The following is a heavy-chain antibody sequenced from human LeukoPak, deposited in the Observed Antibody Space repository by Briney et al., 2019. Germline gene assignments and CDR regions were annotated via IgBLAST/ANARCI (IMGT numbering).Heavy chain of an antibody. CDR3: ARSFMVRGVISRGAYYYYMDV. J-gene: IGHJ6*03. V-gene: IGHV1-24*01. Sequence: ASVKVSCKVSGYTLTELSMHWVRQAPGKGLEWMGGFDPEDGETIYAQKFQGRVTMTEDTSTDTAYMELSSLRSEDTAVYYCARSFMVRGVISRGAYYYYMDVWGKGTTVTVSS. CDR1: GYTLTELS. CDR2: FDPEDGET. D-gene: IGHD3-10*01.